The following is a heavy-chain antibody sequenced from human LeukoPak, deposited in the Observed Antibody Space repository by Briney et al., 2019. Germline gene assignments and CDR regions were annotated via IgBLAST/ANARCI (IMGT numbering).Heavy chain of an antibody. CDR3: ARFGSYGSDDDY. CDR1: GYTFTGYY. J-gene: IGHJ4*02. Sequence: ASVKVSCKASGYTFTGYYMHWVRQAPGQGLEWMGRINPDSGGTNYAQKFQGRVTMTRDTSISTAYMELSRLRSDDTAVYYCARFGSYGSDDDYWGQGTLVTVSS. CDR2: INPDSGGT. D-gene: IGHD5-18*01. V-gene: IGHV1-2*06.